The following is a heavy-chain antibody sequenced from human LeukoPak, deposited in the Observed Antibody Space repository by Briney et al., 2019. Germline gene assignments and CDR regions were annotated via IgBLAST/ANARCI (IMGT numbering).Heavy chain of an antibody. CDR2: ISSNGGST. D-gene: IGHD5-24*01. J-gene: IGHJ3*02. CDR1: GFTFSSYA. Sequence: GGSLRLSCAASGFTFSSYAMHWVRQAPGKGLEYVSAISSNGGSTYYANSVKGRFTISRDNSKNTLYLQMGSLRAEDMVVYYCAREMATMQSAFDIWGQGTMVTVSS. V-gene: IGHV3-64*01. CDR3: AREMATMQSAFDI.